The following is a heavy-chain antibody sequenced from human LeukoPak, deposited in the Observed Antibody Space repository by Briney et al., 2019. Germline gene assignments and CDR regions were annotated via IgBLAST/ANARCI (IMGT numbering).Heavy chain of an antibody. V-gene: IGHV4-59*01. CDR2: ISYSRST. CDR1: GGSITTYY. D-gene: IGHD3-16*01. J-gene: IGHJ4*02. Sequence: SETLSLTCTVSGGSITTYYWNWIRHSPGKGLEWIVYISYSRSTPYNPSLKSRMTMSMDTSKNQFSLKLSSMTAADTAIYYCGRGDRGGSEYWGQGTLFTVSS. CDR3: GRGDRGGSEY.